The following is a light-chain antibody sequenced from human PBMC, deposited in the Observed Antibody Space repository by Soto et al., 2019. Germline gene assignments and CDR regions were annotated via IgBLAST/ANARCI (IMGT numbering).Light chain of an antibody. J-gene: IGKJ2*01. CDR3: QQRSNWPPGYT. CDR1: QSINIY. Sequence: DLQMTQSPSSLSASVGDRVTITCRASQSINIYLNWYQQKAGEAPKLLIFAASTLQSGVPSRFSGDGVGTHFTLTISSLQPEDFAVYYCQQRSNWPPGYTFGQGTKLEIK. CDR2: AAS. V-gene: IGKV1-39*01.